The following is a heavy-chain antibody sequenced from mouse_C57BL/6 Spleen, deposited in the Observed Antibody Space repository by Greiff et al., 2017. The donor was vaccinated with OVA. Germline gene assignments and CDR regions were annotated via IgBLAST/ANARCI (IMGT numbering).Heavy chain of an antibody. CDR1: GYTFTSYW. J-gene: IGHJ2*01. CDR3: AREGLYYFDY. Sequence: VQLQQPGAELVKPGASVKLSCKASGYTFTSYWMHWVKQRPGQGLEWIGMIHPNSGSTNSNEKFKSKATLTVDKSSSTAYMQLSSLTSEDSAVYYCAREGLYYFDYWGQGTTLTVSS. V-gene: IGHV1-64*01. CDR2: IHPNSGST.